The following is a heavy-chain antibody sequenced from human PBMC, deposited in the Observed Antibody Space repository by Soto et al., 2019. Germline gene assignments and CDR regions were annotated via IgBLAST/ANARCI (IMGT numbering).Heavy chain of an antibody. V-gene: IGHV3-23*01. CDR1: GFTFSSYA. CDR3: GRRGSGSYYVY. Sequence: EVQLLESGGGLVQPGGSLRLSCAASGFTFSSYAMRWVRQAPVKGLEWVSAISGSGDSTYYAVSVKGRFTISRDNSKNPLYPQMSSLRAEGTAVYYCGRRGSGSYYVYWGQGTLVTVSS. CDR2: ISGSGDST. J-gene: IGHJ4*02. D-gene: IGHD1-26*01.